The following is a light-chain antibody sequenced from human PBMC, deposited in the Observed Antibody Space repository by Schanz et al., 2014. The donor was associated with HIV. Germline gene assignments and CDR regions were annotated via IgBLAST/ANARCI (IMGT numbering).Light chain of an antibody. CDR2: GAS. CDR1: QTVSNN. CDR3: QQYNDWPPIT. Sequence: EIVLTQSPVILSLSPGERATLSCRASQTVSNNLAWYQQKPGQAPRLLIYGASTRVTGIPARFSGSGSGTEFTLTISSLQSEDFAVYYCQQYNDWPPITFGQGTRLEIK. V-gene: IGKV3-15*01. J-gene: IGKJ5*01.